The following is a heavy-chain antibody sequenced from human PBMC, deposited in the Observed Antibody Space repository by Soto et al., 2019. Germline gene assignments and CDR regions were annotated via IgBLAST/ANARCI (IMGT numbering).Heavy chain of an antibody. CDR2: IDWDDDK. V-gene: IGHV2-70*01. J-gene: IGHJ4*02. Sequence: SGPTLVNPTQTLTLTCTFSGFSLSTSGMCESWIREPPGKALEWLALIDWDDDKYYSTSLKTRLTISKDTSKNQVVLTMTNMDPVDTATYYCARHHTDSSGYYFDYWGQGTLVTVSS. CDR1: GFSLSTSGMC. CDR3: ARHHTDSSGYYFDY. D-gene: IGHD3-22*01.